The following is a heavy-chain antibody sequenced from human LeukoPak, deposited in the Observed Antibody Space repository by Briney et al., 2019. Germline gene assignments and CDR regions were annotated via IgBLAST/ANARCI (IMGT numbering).Heavy chain of an antibody. J-gene: IGHJ4*02. CDR3: AKVPTSYYFDY. CDR2: ISGSGGNT. CDR1: GFTFSSYA. Sequence: PGGSLRLSCAASGFTFSSYAMSWVRQAPGKGLEWVSAISGSGGNTYYADSVKGRFTISRDNSKNTVYLQMNSLRAGDTAVYYCAKVPTSYYFDYWGQGTLVTVSS. V-gene: IGHV3-23*01.